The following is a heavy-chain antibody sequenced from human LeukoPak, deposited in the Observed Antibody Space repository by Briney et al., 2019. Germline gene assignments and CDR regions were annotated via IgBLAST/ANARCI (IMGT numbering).Heavy chain of an antibody. CDR1: GGSFSGYY. J-gene: IGHJ6*01. D-gene: IGHD2/OR15-2a*01. V-gene: IGHV4-34*01. Sequence: HRSERLSLTCAVYGGSFSGYYWGWIRQPPGKRLEWIGEINHSGSTNYNPSLKSRVTISVDTSKNQFSLKLSSVTAADTAVYYCARGGSTMLYHGMDLWAQDNTVTVSS. CDR2: INHSGST. CDR3: ARGGSTMLYHGMDL.